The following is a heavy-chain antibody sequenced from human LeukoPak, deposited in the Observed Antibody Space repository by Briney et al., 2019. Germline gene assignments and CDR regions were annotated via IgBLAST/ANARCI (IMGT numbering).Heavy chain of an antibody. CDR2: IYYSGST. J-gene: IGHJ5*02. CDR1: GGSISSGGYY. CDR3: ARQIGYCSSTSCHSGVWFDP. V-gene: IGHV4-31*03. Sequence: PSQTLSLTCTVSGGSISSGGYYWSWIRQHPGKGLEWIGYIYYSGSTYYNPSLKSRVTISVDTSKNQFSLKLSSVTAADTAVYYCARQIGYCSSTSCHSGVWFDPWGQGTLVTVSS. D-gene: IGHD2-2*01.